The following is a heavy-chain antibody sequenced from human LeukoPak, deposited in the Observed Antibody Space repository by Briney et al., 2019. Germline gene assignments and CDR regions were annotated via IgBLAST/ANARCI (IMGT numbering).Heavy chain of an antibody. CDR2: INHSGST. CDR1: GGSFSGYY. Sequence: PSETLSLICAVYGGSFSGYYWSWIRQPPGKGLGWMGEINHSGSTNYNPPLKSRVTISVDTSKNQFSLKLSSVTAADTAVYYCARGGRLEYCSSTSCAPFGYWGQGTLVTVSS. V-gene: IGHV4-34*01. D-gene: IGHD2-2*01. CDR3: ARGGRLEYCSSTSCAPFGY. J-gene: IGHJ4*02.